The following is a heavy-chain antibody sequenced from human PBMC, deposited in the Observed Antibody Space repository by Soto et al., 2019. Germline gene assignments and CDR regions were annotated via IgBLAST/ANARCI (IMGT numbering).Heavy chain of an antibody. J-gene: IGHJ4*02. Sequence: GGSLRLSCAASGFTFYSYAMSWVRQAPGKGLEWVPTIGSVGGDTYYADSVKGRFTISRDNSKNSLYLQMNSLRADDTAVYYCAIPSGLTVTGPDYWGQGTLVTVSS. D-gene: IGHD6-19*01. CDR2: IGSVGGDT. CDR1: GFTFYSYA. CDR3: AIPSGLTVTGPDY. V-gene: IGHV3-23*01.